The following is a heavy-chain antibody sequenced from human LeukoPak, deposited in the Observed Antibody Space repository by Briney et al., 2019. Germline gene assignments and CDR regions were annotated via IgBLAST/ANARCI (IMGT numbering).Heavy chain of an antibody. CDR1: GFTFDDYG. D-gene: IGHD6-6*01. CDR2: INWNGGST. V-gene: IGHV3-20*04. J-gene: IGHJ6*03. Sequence: GGSLRLSCAASGFTFDDYGMSWVRQAPGKGLEWVSGINWNGGSTGYADSVKGRFTISRDNARNSLYLQMNSLRAEDTALYYCAREGVPSSSSDSYYMDVWGKGTTVTVSS. CDR3: AREGVPSSSSDSYYMDV.